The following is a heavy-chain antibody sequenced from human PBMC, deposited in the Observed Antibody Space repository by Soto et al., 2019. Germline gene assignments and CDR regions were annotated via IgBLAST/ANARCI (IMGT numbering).Heavy chain of an antibody. CDR2: IIPILGIA. V-gene: IGHV1-69*02. D-gene: IGHD2-15*01. J-gene: IGHJ6*02. CDR3: ASSGYCSGGSCYINV. Sequence: QVQLVQSGAEVKKPGSSVKVSCKASGGTFSSYTISWVRQAPGQGLEWMGRIIPILGIANYAQKFQGRVTITADKSTSTAYMELSSLRSDDTAVYYCASSGYCSGGSCYINVWGQGTTVTVSS. CDR1: GGTFSSYT.